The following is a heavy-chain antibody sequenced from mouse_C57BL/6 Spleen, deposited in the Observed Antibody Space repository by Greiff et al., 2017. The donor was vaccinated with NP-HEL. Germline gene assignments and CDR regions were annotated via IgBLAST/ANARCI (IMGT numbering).Heavy chain of an antibody. CDR2: INPSTGGT. CDR3: ARGYGSSGDYFDY. Sequence: VQLQQSGPELVKPGASVKISCKASGYSFTGYYMNWVKQSPEKSLEWIGEINPSTGGTTYNQKFKAKATLTVDESSSTAYMQLKSLTSEDSAVYYCARGYGSSGDYFDYWGQGTTLTVSS. J-gene: IGHJ2*01. D-gene: IGHD1-1*01. CDR1: GYSFTGYY. V-gene: IGHV1-42*01.